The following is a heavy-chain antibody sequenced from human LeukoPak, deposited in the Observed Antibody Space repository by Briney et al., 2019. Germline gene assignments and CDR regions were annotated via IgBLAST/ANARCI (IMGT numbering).Heavy chain of an antibody. CDR1: GFTFSSYG. D-gene: IGHD5-18*01. J-gene: IGHJ4*02. CDR2: IRYDGSNK. V-gene: IGHV3-30*02. CDR3: AKRGTVHVVDTAMAGGLSFDY. Sequence: GGSLRLSCAASGFTFSSYGMHWVRQAPGKGLEWVAFIRYDGSNKYYADSVKGRFTISRDNSKNTLYLQMNSLRAEDTAVYYCAKRGTVHVVDTAMAGGLSFDYWGQGTLVTVST.